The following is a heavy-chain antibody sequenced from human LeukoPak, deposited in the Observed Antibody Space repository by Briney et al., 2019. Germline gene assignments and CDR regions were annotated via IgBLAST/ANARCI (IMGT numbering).Heavy chain of an antibody. CDR3: ARGLIFGYYFDY. CDR1: GGSFSGYY. D-gene: IGHD3/OR15-3a*01. Sequence: SEALSLTCAVYGGSFSGYYWSWIRQPPGKGLEWIGEINHSGSTNYNPSLKSRVTISVDTSKNQFSLKLSSVTAADTAVYYCARGLIFGYYFDYWGQGTLVTVSS. CDR2: INHSGST. V-gene: IGHV4-34*01. J-gene: IGHJ4*02.